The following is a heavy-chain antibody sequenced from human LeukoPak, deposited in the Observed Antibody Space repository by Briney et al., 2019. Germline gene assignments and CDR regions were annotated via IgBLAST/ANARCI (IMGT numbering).Heavy chain of an antibody. CDR1: GFMFSDYF. D-gene: IGHD6-19*01. V-gene: IGHV3-11*05. CDR3: ARDLKGSAYYYGMDV. Sequence: PGGSLRLSCAASGFMFSDYFMSWIRQAPGKELEWISYISSTSKYTKYADSVKGRFTISRDNSKNTLYLQMNSLRAEDTAVYYCARDLKGSAYYYGMDVWGQGTTVTV. J-gene: IGHJ6*02. CDR2: ISSTSKYT.